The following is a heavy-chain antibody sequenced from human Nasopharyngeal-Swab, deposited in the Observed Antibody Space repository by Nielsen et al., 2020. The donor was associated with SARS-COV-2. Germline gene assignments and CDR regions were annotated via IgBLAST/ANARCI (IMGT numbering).Heavy chain of an antibody. V-gene: IGHV3-48*01. Sequence: VRQAPGKGLDWVSYIPPTASHIYYADSVRGRFTISRDNAKKSLYLQMESLRPEDKAGDYWARERGRGYSGYGSLDYWGQGVLVTVSS. J-gene: IGHJ4*02. D-gene: IGHD2-15*01. CDR2: IPPTASHI. CDR3: ARERGRGYSGYGSLDY.